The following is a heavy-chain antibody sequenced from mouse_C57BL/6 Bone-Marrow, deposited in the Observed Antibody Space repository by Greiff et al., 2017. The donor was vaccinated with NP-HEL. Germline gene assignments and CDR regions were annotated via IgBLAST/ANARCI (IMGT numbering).Heavy chain of an antibody. Sequence: EVQLQQSGPELVKPGASVKISCKASGYSFTDYNMNWVKQSNGKSLEWIGVINPNYGATSYNQKFKGKATLTVDQSSSTAYMQLNSLTSDDSAVYYCATIYYSYPYYAMDYWGQGTSVTVSS. J-gene: IGHJ4*01. CDR3: ATIYYSYPYYAMDY. CDR1: GYSFTDYN. D-gene: IGHD2-12*01. CDR2: INPNYGAT. V-gene: IGHV1-39*01.